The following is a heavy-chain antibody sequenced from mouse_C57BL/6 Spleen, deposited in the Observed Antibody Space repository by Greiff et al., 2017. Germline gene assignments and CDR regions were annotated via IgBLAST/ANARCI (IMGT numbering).Heavy chain of an antibody. Sequence: QVQLQQPGAELVRPGTSVKLSCKASGYTFTSYWMHWVKQRPGQGLEWIGVIDPSYSYTNYNQKFKGKATLTVDTSSSTAYMQLSSLTSEDSAVYYCARYVFWYFDVWGTGTTVTVSS. V-gene: IGHV1-59*01. CDR1: GYTFTSYW. J-gene: IGHJ1*03. CDR3: ARYVFWYFDV. CDR2: IDPSYSYT.